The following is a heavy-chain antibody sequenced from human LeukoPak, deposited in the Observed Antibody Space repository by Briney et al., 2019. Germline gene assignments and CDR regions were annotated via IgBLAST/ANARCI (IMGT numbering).Heavy chain of an antibody. J-gene: IGHJ4*02. CDR3: ARGGNYYGSGSYWDY. CDR1: GYTFTSYY. D-gene: IGHD3-10*01. Sequence: ASVKVSCKASGYTFTSYYMHWVRQAPGQGLEWIGIINPSGGSTSYAQKFQGRVTMTRDMSTSTVYMELSSLRSEDTAVYYCARGGNYYGSGSYWDYWGQGTLVTVSS. CDR2: INPSGGST. V-gene: IGHV1-46*01.